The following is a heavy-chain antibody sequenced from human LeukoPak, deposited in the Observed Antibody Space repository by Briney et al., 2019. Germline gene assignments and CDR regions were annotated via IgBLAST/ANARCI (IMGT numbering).Heavy chain of an antibody. CDR3: ARGYYYDSSGYRTYDAFDI. CDR2: ISAYNGNT. D-gene: IGHD3-22*01. CDR1: GYTFTSYG. Sequence: ASVKVSCKASGYTFTSYGISWVRQAPGQGPEWMGWISAYNGNTNYAQKLQGRVTMTTDTSTSTAYMELRSLRSDDTAVYYCARGYYYDSSGYRTYDAFDIWGQGTMVTVSS. V-gene: IGHV1-18*01. J-gene: IGHJ3*02.